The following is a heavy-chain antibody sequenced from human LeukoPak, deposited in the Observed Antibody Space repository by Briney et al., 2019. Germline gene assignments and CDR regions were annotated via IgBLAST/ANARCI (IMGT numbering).Heavy chain of an antibody. CDR2: IYYSGST. Sequence: SETLSLTCTVSSGSISSYYWSWIRQPPGKGLEWIGYIYYSGSTYYNPSLKSRVTISVDTSKNQFSLKLSSVTAADTAVYYCARPVCSSTSCYFDYWGQGTLVTVSS. CDR3: ARPVCSSTSCYFDY. V-gene: IGHV4-59*04. J-gene: IGHJ4*02. CDR1: SGSISSYY. D-gene: IGHD2-2*01.